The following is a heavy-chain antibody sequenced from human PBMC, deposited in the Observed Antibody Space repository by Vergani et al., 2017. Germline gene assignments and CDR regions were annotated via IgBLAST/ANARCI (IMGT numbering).Heavy chain of an antibody. Sequence: EVQLLESGGGLVQPGGSLRLSCAASGFTFSSYAMSWVRQAPGKGLEWVSAISGSGGSTYYADSVKGRFTISRDNSKNTLYQQMNSLRAEDTAVYYCAKVMGERRFIFDYWGQGTLVTVSS. CDR3: AKVMGERRFIFDY. J-gene: IGHJ4*02. CDR1: GFTFSSYA. V-gene: IGHV3-23*01. D-gene: IGHD1-1*01. CDR2: ISGSGGST.